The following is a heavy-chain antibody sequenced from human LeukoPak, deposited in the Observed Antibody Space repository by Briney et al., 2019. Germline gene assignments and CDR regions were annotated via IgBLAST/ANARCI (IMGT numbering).Heavy chain of an antibody. D-gene: IGHD3-3*01. CDR1: GYTFTSYA. V-gene: IGHV1-8*02. J-gene: IGHJ4*02. CDR3: ARAWSGGDC. Sequence: ASVKVSCKASGYTFTSYAMHWVRQAPGQRLEWMGWMNPNSGNTGYAQKFQGRVTMTRNTSISTAYMELSSLRSEDTAVYYCARAWSGGDCWGQGTLVTVSS. CDR2: MNPNSGNT.